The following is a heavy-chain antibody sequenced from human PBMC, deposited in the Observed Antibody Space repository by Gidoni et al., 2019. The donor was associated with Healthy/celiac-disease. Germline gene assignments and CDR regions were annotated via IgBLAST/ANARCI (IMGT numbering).Heavy chain of an antibody. Sequence: SGYSFTHYWIGWVRQMPGKGLEWVGIIYPGDSDTRYSPSFQGQVTISADKSISIAYLQWSSLKASDTAMYYCARIPINCSGGSCYPTHWFDPWGHGTLVTVSS. CDR1: GYSFTHYW. J-gene: IGHJ5*02. D-gene: IGHD2-15*01. CDR2: IYPGDSDT. V-gene: IGHV5-51*01. CDR3: ARIPINCSGGSCYPTHWFDP.